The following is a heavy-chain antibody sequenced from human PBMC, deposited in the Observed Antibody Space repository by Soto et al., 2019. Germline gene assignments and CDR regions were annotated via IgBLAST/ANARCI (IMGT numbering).Heavy chain of an antibody. Sequence: GGSLRLSCAASGFTFSDYYMSWIRQAPGKGLEWVSAISGSAGSRYYADSVKGRFTISRDNSKNTLYLQMNSLRAEDTAVYYYANEKISPSCCNCFDPWGKGTLVTVSS. CDR2: ISGSAGSR. CDR3: ANEKISPSCCNCFDP. J-gene: IGHJ5*02. V-gene: IGHV3-23*01. D-gene: IGHD2-2*01. CDR1: GFTFSDYY.